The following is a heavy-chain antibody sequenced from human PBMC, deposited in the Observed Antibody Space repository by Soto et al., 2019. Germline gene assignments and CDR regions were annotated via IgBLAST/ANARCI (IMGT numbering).Heavy chain of an antibody. V-gene: IGHV1-18*01. D-gene: IGHD4-17*01. Sequence: QVQLVQSGAEVKKPGASVKVSCKASGYTFINYGINWVRQAPGQGLEWMGWISVYNGNTHYGQKFQGRVTMTTDTSTSTASMELRSLRSDDTAVYYCARDVEDHGGNDWYFDLWGRGTLVTVSS. J-gene: IGHJ2*01. CDR1: GYTFINYG. CDR3: ARDVEDHGGNDWYFDL. CDR2: ISVYNGNT.